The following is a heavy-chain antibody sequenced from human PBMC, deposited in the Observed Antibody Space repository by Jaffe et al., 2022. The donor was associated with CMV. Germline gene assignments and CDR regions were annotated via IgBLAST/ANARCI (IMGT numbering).Heavy chain of an antibody. J-gene: IGHJ3*01. D-gene: IGHD4-17*01. CDR2: IYHSGST. V-gene: IGHV4-4*02. CDR3: ATWVDYGDHHDAFDV. Sequence: QVQLQESGPGLVKPSGTLSLTCAVSGGSISSSNWWSWVRQPPGKGLEWIGEIYHSGSTKYTPSLKSRVTISVDKSKNHFSLRLNSVTAADTAVYYCATWVDYGDHHDAFDVWGQGTMVTVSS. CDR1: GGSISSSNW.